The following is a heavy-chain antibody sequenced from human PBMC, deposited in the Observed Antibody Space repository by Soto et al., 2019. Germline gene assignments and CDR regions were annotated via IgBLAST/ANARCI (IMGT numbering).Heavy chain of an antibody. J-gene: IGHJ3*01. CDR2: ISGSSNTM. Sequence: GGSLRLSCAASGFTFSSYDMDWVRQAPGKGLEWLSRISGSSNTMYYADSVKGRFTISRDNAKNALYLQMNSLRDEDTAVYYCATDLNWSGTWGQGTMVTVSS. V-gene: IGHV3-48*02. CDR1: GFTFSSYD. D-gene: IGHD3-3*01. CDR3: ATDLNWSGT.